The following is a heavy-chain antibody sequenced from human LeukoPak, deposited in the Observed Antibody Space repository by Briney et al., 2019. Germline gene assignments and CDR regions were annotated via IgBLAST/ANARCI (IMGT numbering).Heavy chain of an antibody. D-gene: IGHD2-15*01. CDR3: TTDRGYCSGGSCYNNYFYYGLDV. J-gene: IGHJ6*02. V-gene: IGHV3-49*04. CDR1: GFTFCDYA. CDR2: IRSKAYGRTT. Sequence: SGGSLRLSCTASGFTFCDYAMCWVRQGLGKGLEWVGFIRSKAYGRTTEYAASVEGRFTISRDDSKSIAYLQMNSLKTEDTAVYYCTTDRGYCSGGSCYNNYFYYGLDVWGQGTTVTVSS.